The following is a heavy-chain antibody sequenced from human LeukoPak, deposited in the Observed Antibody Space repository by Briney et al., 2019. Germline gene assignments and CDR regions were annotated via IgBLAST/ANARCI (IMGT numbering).Heavy chain of an antibody. V-gene: IGHV1-69*05. Sequence: ASVKVSCKASGGTFSSYAISWVRQAPGQGLEWMGGIIPIFGTANYAQKFQGRVTITTDESTSTAYMELSSLRSEDTAVYYCARVVVPAAIDYYYYYYMDVWGKGTTVTVSS. J-gene: IGHJ6*03. D-gene: IGHD2-2*01. CDR3: ARVVVPAAIDYYYYYYMDV. CDR2: IIPIFGTA. CDR1: GGTFSSYA.